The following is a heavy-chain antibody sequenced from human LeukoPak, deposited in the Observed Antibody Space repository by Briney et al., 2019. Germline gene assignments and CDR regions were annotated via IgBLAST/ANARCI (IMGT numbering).Heavy chain of an antibody. V-gene: IGHV1-2*02. CDR1: GYTFTGYY. CDR3: ARDRGHTRRDIVVVVAPY. D-gene: IGHD2-15*01. Sequence: ASVKVSCKASGYTFTGYYMHWVRQAPGQGLEWMGWINPNSGGTNYAQKFQGRVTMTRDTSISTAYMELSRLRSDDTAVYYCARDRGHTRRDIVVVVAPYWGQGTLVTVSS. J-gene: IGHJ4*02. CDR2: INPNSGGT.